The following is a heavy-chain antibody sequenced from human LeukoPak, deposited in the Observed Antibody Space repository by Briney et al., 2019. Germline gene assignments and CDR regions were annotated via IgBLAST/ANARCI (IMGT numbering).Heavy chain of an antibody. CDR3: ARPPSRGYSSSFEY. D-gene: IGHD2-2*03. Sequence: GGSLQISCKGSGYRFPTYWIAWGRQLPGEGLEWRGIIYPDESNIRYSPSFQGQVTISADKSISTAYLQWSSLKASDTAMYYCARPPSRGYSSSFEYWGQGTLVTVSS. V-gene: IGHV5-51*01. CDR1: GYRFPTYW. J-gene: IGHJ4*02. CDR2: IYPDESNI.